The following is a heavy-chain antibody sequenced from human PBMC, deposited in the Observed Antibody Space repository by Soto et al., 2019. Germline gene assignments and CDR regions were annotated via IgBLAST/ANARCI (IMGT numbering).Heavy chain of an antibody. D-gene: IGHD1-1*01. CDR2: LIPIFGTA. Sequence: QVPLVQSGAGVETPGSSVKVSCRASGGPFRRYAISWVRQAPGPGLAWLGGLIPIFGTAHYAQKYQGRVTITADEATSTANRERGSLRSEDTAVYYCARGSWNDFRHYGMDVWGQGTTGTVSS. V-gene: IGHV1-69*01. J-gene: IGHJ6*02. CDR1: GGPFRRYA. CDR3: ARGSWNDFRHYGMDV.